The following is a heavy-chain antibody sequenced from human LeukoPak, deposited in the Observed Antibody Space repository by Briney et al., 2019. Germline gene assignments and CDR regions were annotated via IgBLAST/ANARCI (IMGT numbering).Heavy chain of an antibody. CDR1: GFTFSSYA. V-gene: IGHV3-23*01. Sequence: GGSLRLSCAASGFTFSSYAMSWVRQAPGKGLEWVSAISGSGGSTYYADSVKGRFTISRDNSKNTLYLQMNSLRAEDTAVYYCAKDSFTYYSDSSGYYYENGDDYWGQGTLVTVSS. CDR2: ISGSGGST. D-gene: IGHD3-22*01. CDR3: AKDSFTYYSDSSGYYYENGDDY. J-gene: IGHJ4*02.